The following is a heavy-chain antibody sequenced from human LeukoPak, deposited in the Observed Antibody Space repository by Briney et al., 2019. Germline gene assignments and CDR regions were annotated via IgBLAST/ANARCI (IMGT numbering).Heavy chain of an antibody. Sequence: GGSLRLSCAGSGFTFSSQSMNWVRQAPGKGPEWVSYISSSSSTIYYADSVKGRFTISRDNAKNSLYLQMNSLRAEDTAVYYCARGYYANYFDYWGQGTLVTVSS. CDR3: ARGYYANYFDY. V-gene: IGHV3-48*01. D-gene: IGHD1-26*01. CDR1: GFTFSSQS. J-gene: IGHJ4*02. CDR2: ISSSSSTI.